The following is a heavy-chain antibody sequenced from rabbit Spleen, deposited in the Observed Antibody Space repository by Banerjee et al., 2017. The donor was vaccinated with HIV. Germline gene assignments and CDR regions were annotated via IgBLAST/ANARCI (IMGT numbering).Heavy chain of an antibody. CDR2: INSVSGDS. Sequence: LVESGGGLVKPGASLTLTCKTSGFDFSHTNVMCWVRQAPGKGLEWIACINSVSGDSVYATWAKGRFTISKASWTTVTLQMTSLTAADTATYFCARDLTSIIGWNFNLWGQGTLVTVS. CDR3: ARDLTSIIGWNFNL. V-gene: IGHV1S40*01. CDR1: GFDFSHTNV. D-gene: IGHD1-1*01. J-gene: IGHJ4*01.